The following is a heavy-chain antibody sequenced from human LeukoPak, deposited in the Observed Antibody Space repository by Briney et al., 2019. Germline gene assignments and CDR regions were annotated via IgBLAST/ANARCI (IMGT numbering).Heavy chain of an antibody. CDR2: INHSGST. CDR3: ARQAYYYDSSGYYYFRWFDP. CDR1: GGSFSGYY. V-gene: IGHV4-34*01. Sequence: SETLSLTCAVYGGSFSGYYWSWIRQPPGKGLEWIGEINHSGSTNYNPTLKSRVTISVDTSKNQFSLKLSSVTAADTAVYYCARQAYYYDSSGYYYFRWFDPWGQGTLVTVSS. D-gene: IGHD3-22*01. J-gene: IGHJ5*02.